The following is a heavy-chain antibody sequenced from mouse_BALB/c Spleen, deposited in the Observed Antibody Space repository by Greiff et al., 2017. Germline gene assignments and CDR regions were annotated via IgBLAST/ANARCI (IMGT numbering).Heavy chain of an antibody. J-gene: IGHJ4*01. CDR2: INSNGGST. CDR1: GFTFSSYG. V-gene: IGHV5-6-3*01. Sequence: EVMLVESGGGLVQPGGSLKLSCAASGFTFSSYGMSWVRQTPDKRLELVATINSNGGSTYYPDSVKGRFTISRDNAKNTLYLQMSSLKSEDTAMYYCARDKSSYYAMDYWGQGTSVTVSS. CDR3: ARDKSSYYAMDY. D-gene: IGHD1-3*01.